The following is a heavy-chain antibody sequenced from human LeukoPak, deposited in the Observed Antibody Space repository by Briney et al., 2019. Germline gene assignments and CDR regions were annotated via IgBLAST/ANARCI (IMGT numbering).Heavy chain of an antibody. D-gene: IGHD6-19*01. J-gene: IGHJ6*02. CDR2: INPNSGGT. V-gene: IGHV1-2*02. CDR1: GYTFTGYY. Sequence: GASVKVSCKASGYTFTGYYMHWVRQAPGQGLEWMGWINPNSGGTNYAQKFQGRVTMTRDTSISTAYMELSRLRSDDTAVYYCASFPEKQWHRWGNYYYYGMDVWGQGTTVTVSS. CDR3: ASFPEKQWHRWGNYYYYGMDV.